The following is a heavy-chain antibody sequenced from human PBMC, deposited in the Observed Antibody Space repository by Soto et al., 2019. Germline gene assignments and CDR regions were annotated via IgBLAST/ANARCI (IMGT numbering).Heavy chain of an antibody. Sequence: QVQLVQSGAEVKKPGSSVKVSCKASGGTFSNYPIRWVRQAPGQGLEWMGGIIPIFGTVNYAQKFQGRVTITADESTSTAYMEPSSQRSEDTAVYYCARGNHRWLQLWYFDLWGRGTLVTVSS. CDR2: IIPIFGTV. CDR1: GGTFSNYP. CDR3: ARGNHRWLQLWYFDL. V-gene: IGHV1-69*12. D-gene: IGHD5-12*01. J-gene: IGHJ2*01.